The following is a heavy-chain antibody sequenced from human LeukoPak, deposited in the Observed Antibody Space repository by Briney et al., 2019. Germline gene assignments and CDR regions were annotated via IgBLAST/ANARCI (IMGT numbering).Heavy chain of an antibody. Sequence: GGPLRLSCAASGFTFSDYYMGWIRQAPGKGLEWVSHIRSRGTYTSYADSVKGRFTISRDNARNSLYLQMNSLRAEDTAVYYCAKPRIAAAGSFDYWGQGTLITVSS. CDR1: GFTFSDYY. J-gene: IGHJ4*02. D-gene: IGHD6-13*01. CDR2: IRSRGTYT. CDR3: AKPRIAAAGSFDY. V-gene: IGHV3-11*03.